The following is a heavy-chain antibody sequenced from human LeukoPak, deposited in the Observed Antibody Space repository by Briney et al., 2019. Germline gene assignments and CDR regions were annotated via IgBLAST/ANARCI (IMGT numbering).Heavy chain of an antibody. Sequence: SETLSLTCTVSGGSVIGSTPYWGWLRQPPGKGLEWIGIINYSGSTYYNPSLRSRVTISVDTSKNQFSLKLNSVTASDRAVYYCARGYDYWGQGTLVTVSS. CDR2: INYSGST. CDR3: ARGYDY. V-gene: IGHV4-39*01. CDR1: GGSVIGSTPY. D-gene: IGHD5-12*01. J-gene: IGHJ4*02.